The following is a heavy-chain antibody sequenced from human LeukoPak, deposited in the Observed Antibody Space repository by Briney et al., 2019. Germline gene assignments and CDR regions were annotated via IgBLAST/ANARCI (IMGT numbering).Heavy chain of an antibody. Sequence: PSETLSLTCTVSGGSISSYYWSWIRQPPGEGLEWIGFIYYSGSTNQNPSLKSRVTMSVDTSKNQFFLRLSSVTAADTAVYYCASSSAMVTHPFDYWGQGTLVTVSS. CDR2: IYYSGST. J-gene: IGHJ4*02. CDR3: ASSSAMVTHPFDY. V-gene: IGHV4-59*08. D-gene: IGHD5-18*01. CDR1: GGSISSYY.